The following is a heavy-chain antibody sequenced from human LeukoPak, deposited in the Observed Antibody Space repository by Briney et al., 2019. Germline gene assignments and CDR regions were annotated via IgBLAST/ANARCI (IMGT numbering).Heavy chain of an antibody. J-gene: IGHJ3*02. CDR3: ARRSSPLDAFDI. CDR2: IYYSGST. V-gene: IGHV4-59*01. D-gene: IGHD2-2*01. CDR1: GGSISSYY. Sequence: PSETLSLTCTVPGGSISSYYWSWIRPPPGKGPEWVGYIYYSGSTNYNPSLKSGVTISVDTSKNQFSLKLSSVTAADTAVYYCARRSSPLDAFDIWGQGTMVTVSS.